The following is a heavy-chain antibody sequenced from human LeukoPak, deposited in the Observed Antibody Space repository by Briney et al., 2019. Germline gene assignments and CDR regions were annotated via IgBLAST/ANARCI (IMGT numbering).Heavy chain of an antibody. J-gene: IGHJ4*02. D-gene: IGHD1-26*01. Sequence: PGGSLRLSCAASGFTFSAYWMSWVRQAPGKGLEWVSSISAGRPFYADSVKGRFTTSRDNSKNTLYLQMNSLRAEDTAVYYCARGDSGNFDYWGQGTLVTVSS. CDR3: ARGDSGNFDY. CDR1: GFTFSAYW. V-gene: IGHV3-23*01. CDR2: ISAGRP.